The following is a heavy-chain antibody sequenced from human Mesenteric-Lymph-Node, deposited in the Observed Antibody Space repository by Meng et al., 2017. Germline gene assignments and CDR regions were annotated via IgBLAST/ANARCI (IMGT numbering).Heavy chain of an antibody. D-gene: IGHD3-22*01. V-gene: IGHV5-51*01. CDR3: ARHRDYDDSSEPYAFDI. Sequence: GESPKTPRKGSGYSLTSYWIGRVRQMPGKGLEWMGIIYPGDSDTRYSPSFQGQVTISADKSISTAYLQWSSLKASDTAMYYCARHRDYDDSSEPYAFDIWGQGTMVTVSS. J-gene: IGHJ3*02. CDR2: IYPGDSDT. CDR1: GYSLTSYW.